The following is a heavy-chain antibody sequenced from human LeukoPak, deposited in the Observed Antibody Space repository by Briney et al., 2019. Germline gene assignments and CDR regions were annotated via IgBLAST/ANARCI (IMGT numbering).Heavy chain of an antibody. CDR2: ISGSGGST. D-gene: IGHD3-16*01. Sequence: QTGGSLRLSCAASGFTFSSYAMGWVRQAPGKGLEWVSAISGSGGSTYYADSVKGRFTISRDNSKNTLYLQMNSLRAEDTAVYYRAKDPYDYVWGSYARLRFDYWGQGTLVTVSS. CDR3: AKDPYDYVWGSYARLRFDY. CDR1: GFTFSSYA. J-gene: IGHJ4*02. V-gene: IGHV3-23*01.